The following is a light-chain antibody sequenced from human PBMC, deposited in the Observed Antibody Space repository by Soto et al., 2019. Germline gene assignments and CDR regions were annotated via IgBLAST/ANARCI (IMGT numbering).Light chain of an antibody. V-gene: IGLV2-23*02. Sequence: QSALTQPASVSGSLGQSITISCTGTSSDIRTSNLVSWYQQLPGKAPKLLIYEVTKRPSGVSNRFSGSKSGNTASLRISGLQAEDEADYYCCSYAGTSTFVVFGGGTQLTVL. CDR3: CSYAGTSTFVV. CDR2: EVT. CDR1: SSDIRTSNL. J-gene: IGLJ2*01.